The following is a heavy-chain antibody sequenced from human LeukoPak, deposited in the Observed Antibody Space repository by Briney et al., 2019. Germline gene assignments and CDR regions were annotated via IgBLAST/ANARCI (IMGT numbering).Heavy chain of an antibody. D-gene: IGHD6-19*01. J-gene: IGHJ4*02. CDR1: GYTFTSYG. Sequence: ASVKVSCKASGYTFTSYGISWVRQAPGQGREWMGWISAYNGNTNYAQKLQGRVTMTTDTSTSTAYMELRSLRSDDAAVYYCARMGSGWYLDNYWGQGTLVTVSS. V-gene: IGHV1-18*01. CDR3: ARMGSGWYLDNY. CDR2: ISAYNGNT.